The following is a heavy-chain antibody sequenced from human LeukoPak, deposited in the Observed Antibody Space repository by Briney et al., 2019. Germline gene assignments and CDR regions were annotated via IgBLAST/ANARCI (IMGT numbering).Heavy chain of an antibody. Sequence: SVKVSCKASGGTFSSYAISWVRQAPGQGLEWMGGIIPIFGTANYAQKFQGRVTITADESTSTAYMELSSPRSEDTAVYYCARSYDFWSGYSYYFDYWGQGTLVTVSS. CDR3: ARSYDFWSGYSYYFDY. CDR1: GGTFSSYA. J-gene: IGHJ4*02. D-gene: IGHD3-3*01. V-gene: IGHV1-69*13. CDR2: IIPIFGTA.